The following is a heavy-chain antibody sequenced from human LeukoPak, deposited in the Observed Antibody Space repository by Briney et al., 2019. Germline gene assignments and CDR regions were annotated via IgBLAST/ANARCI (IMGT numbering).Heavy chain of an antibody. CDR2: ISAYNGNT. CDR3: ARVALTGTSLDAFDI. Sequence: ASVKVSCKASGYTFTSYGISWVRQAPGQGLEWMGWISAYNGNTNYARKLQGRVTMTTDTSISTAYMELSRLRSDDAAVYYCARVALTGTSLDAFDIWGQGTMVTVSS. D-gene: IGHD1-7*01. V-gene: IGHV1-18*01. J-gene: IGHJ3*02. CDR1: GYTFTSYG.